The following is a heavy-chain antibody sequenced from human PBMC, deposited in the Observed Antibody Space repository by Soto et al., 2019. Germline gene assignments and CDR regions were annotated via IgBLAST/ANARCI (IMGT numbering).Heavy chain of an antibody. CDR2: IVVGSGNT. CDR1: GFTFTSSA. CDR3: ATYGDYGSNFDY. D-gene: IGHD4-17*01. Sequence: GASVKVSCKASGFTFTSSAVQWVRQARGQRLEWIGWIVVGSGNTNYAQKFQERVTITRDMSTSTAYMELSSLRSEDTAVYYCATYGDYGSNFDYWGQGTLVTVYS. J-gene: IGHJ4*02. V-gene: IGHV1-58*01.